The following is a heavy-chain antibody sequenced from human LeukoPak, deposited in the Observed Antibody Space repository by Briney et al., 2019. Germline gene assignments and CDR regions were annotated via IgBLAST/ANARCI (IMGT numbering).Heavy chain of an antibody. CDR1: GFTFSSYS. Sequence: GGSLRLSCAASGFTFSSYSINWVRQAPGKGLEWVSYIRSSGTITYYADSVKGRFTISRDNAKNSVYLQMDSLRDEDTAVYYCARTKYDSSGFYWEAFDYWGQGTLVTVSS. D-gene: IGHD3-22*01. J-gene: IGHJ4*02. V-gene: IGHV3-48*02. CDR3: ARTKYDSSGFYWEAFDY. CDR2: IRSSGTIT.